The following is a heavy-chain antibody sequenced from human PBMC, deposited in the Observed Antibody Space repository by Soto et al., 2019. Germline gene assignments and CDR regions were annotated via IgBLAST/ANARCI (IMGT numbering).Heavy chain of an antibody. V-gene: IGHV4-34*01. CDR3: ARVAKRYCSSTSCYLRYYYYYMDV. Sequence: SETLSLTCAVYGGSFSGYYWSWIRQPPGKGLEWIGEINHSGSTNYNPSLKSRVTISVDTSKNQFSLKLSSVTAADTAVYYCARVAKRYCSSTSCYLRYYYYYMDVWGKGTTVTVSS. CDR2: INHSGST. CDR1: GGSFSGYY. D-gene: IGHD2-2*01. J-gene: IGHJ6*03.